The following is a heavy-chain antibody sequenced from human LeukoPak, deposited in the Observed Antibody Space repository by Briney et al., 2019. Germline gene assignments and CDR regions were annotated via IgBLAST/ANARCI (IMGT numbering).Heavy chain of an antibody. CDR3: ARDIDYYFDY. CDR2: INHSGST. V-gene: IGHV4-34*01. J-gene: IGHJ4*02. D-gene: IGHD4/OR15-4a*01. Sequence: PSETLSLTCAVYGGSFSGYQWSWIRQPPGKGLEWIGEINHSGSTNYNPSLKSQVTISVDTSKNQFSLKLTSVTAADTAVYYCARDIDYYFDYWGQGTLVTVSS. CDR1: GGSFSGYQ.